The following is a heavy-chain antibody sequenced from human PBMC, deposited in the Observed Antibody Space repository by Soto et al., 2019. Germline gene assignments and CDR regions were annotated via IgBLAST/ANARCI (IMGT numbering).Heavy chain of an antibody. CDR2: TYYTSRWNN. V-gene: IGHV6-1*01. CDR3: AGGPSLTGSFFAS. D-gene: IGHD3-9*01. Sequence: QLQQSGPGLVKPSQTLSLTCAISGDSVSRGTTAWNWIRQSASRGLEWLGRTYYTSRWNNDYADFMTSRITISPDTLKNQFSLQLDSVTPEDAAVYFCAGGPSLTGSFFASWGQGTLVTVSS. CDR1: GDSVSRGTTA. J-gene: IGHJ4*02.